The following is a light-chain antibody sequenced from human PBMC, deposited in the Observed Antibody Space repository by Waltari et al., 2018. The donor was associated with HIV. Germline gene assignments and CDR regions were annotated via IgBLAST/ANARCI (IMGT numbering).Light chain of an antibody. Sequence: QSALTQPPSVSGAPGQRVTISCTGLRSTNFGTTYDVHWYQHFPGTGPRLIIPTNTNRPSGVPDRFSASKSGTSASLAIIGLQAEDEADYHCMSYTGHNRWVFGGGTKLTVL. V-gene: IGLV1-40*01. CDR2: TNT. CDR3: MSYTGHNRWV. J-gene: IGLJ3*02. CDR1: RSTNFGTTYD.